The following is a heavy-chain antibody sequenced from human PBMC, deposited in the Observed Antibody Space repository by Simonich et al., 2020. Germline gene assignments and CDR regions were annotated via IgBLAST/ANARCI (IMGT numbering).Heavy chain of an antibody. CDR3: ARGKGWKNAFDI. Sequence: QVQLQQWGAGLLKPSETLSLTCAVYGGSFSGYYWGWIRQPPGKGLDWIGEINQRGSTNYHPSLKSRVTISVDTSKNQFSLKLSSVTAADTAVYYCARGKGWKNAFDIWGQGTMVTVSS. CDR1: GGSFSGYY. J-gene: IGHJ3*02. CDR2: INQRGST. V-gene: IGHV4-34*01. D-gene: IGHD1-1*01.